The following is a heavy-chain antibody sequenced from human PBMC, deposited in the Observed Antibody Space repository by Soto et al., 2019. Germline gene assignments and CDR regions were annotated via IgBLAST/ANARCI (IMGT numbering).Heavy chain of an antibody. CDR3: AREELNDYYYYGMDV. Sequence: PGASVKVSCKASGGTFSSYAISWVRQAPGQGLEWMGGIIPIFGTANYAQKFQGRVTITADESTSTAYMELSSLRSEDTAVYYCAREELNDYYYYGMDVWGQGTTVTVSS. CDR2: IIPIFGTA. CDR1: GGTFSSYA. J-gene: IGHJ6*02. D-gene: IGHD3-10*01. V-gene: IGHV1-69*13.